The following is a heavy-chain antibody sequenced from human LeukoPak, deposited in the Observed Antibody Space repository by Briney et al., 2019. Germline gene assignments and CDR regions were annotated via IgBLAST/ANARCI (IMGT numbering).Heavy chain of an antibody. CDR1: GGTFSSYA. V-gene: IGHV1-69*04. J-gene: IGHJ4*02. CDR3: ARDPFPSQMDGYPYYFDY. CDR2: IIPILGIA. D-gene: IGHD5-24*01. Sequence: ASVKVSCKASGGTFSSYAISWVRQAPGQGLEWMGRIIPILGIANYAQKFQGRVTITADKSTSTAYMELSSLRSEDTAVYYCARDPFPSQMDGYPYYFDYWGQGTLVTVSS.